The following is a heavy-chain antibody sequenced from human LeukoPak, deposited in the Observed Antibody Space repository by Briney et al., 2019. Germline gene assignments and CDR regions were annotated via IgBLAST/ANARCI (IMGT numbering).Heavy chain of an antibody. CDR2: IIPVFGTA. J-gene: IGHJ6*02. D-gene: IGHD5-18*01. Sequence: SVKVSCKASGGTFSSYTINWVRQAPGQGLEWMGGIIPVFGTANYVQKFQGRVTITADESTSTAYMELSSLRSEDTAVYYCARDQFPEDTAMVTYYYYYGMDVWGQGTTVTVSS. CDR3: ARDQFPEDTAMVTYYYYYGMDV. V-gene: IGHV1-69*01. CDR1: GGTFSSYT.